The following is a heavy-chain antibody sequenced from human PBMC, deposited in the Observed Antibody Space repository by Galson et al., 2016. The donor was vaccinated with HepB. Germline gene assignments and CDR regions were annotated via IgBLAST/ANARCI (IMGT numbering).Heavy chain of an antibody. D-gene: IGHD2-2*01. CDR1: GFTFSSYG. V-gene: IGHV3-30*18. J-gene: IGHJ4*02. CDR2: ISYDGSNK. CDR3: AKDGRIYCSSASCYDHFHY. Sequence: SLRLSCAASGFTFSSYGMHWVRQAPGKGLEWVAFISYDGSNKKYADSVKCRFTISRDNSKKTLYLQMNSLRAEDTAVYYCAKDGRIYCSSASCYDHFHYWGQGTLVTVSS.